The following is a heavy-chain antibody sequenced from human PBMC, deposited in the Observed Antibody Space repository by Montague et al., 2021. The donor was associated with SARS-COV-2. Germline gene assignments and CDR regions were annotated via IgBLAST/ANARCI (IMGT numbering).Heavy chain of an antibody. CDR1: GYTFTSYD. CDR2: MNPNSGNT. J-gene: IGHJ6*02. Sequence: SVKVSCKASGYTFTSYDINWVRQATGQGLEWMGWMNPNSGNTGYAQKFQGRVTMTRNTSISTAYMELSSLRSEDTAVYYCAREVVVVAATYNYYYGMDVWGQGTLVTVSS. D-gene: IGHD2-15*01. V-gene: IGHV1-8*02. CDR3: AREVVVVAATYNYYYGMDV.